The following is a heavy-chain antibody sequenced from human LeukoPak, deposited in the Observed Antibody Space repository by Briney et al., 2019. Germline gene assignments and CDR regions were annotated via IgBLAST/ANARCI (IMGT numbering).Heavy chain of an antibody. Sequence: GESLKISCKGSGYSFTSYWIGWVRQMPGKGLEWMGIIYPGDSDTRYSPSFQGQVTISADKSISTAYLQWSSLKASDTAMYYCARAGSSGWYGGLGFDYWGQGSQVTVSS. J-gene: IGHJ4*02. V-gene: IGHV5-51*01. CDR3: ARAGSSGWYGGLGFDY. D-gene: IGHD6-19*01. CDR1: GYSFTSYW. CDR2: IYPGDSDT.